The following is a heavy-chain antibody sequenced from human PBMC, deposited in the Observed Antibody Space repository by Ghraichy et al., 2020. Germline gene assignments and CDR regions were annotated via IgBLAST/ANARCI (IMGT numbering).Heavy chain of an antibody. Sequence: ASVKVSCKASGYTFTSYGISWVGQAPGKGLEWMGWISDYNGNTNYAQKLQGRVTMTTDTSTSTAYMELRSLRSADTAVYYCAREIPQYCSGGSCYSFWGQGTLVTVSS. CDR2: ISDYNGNT. CDR1: GYTFTSYG. CDR3: AREIPQYCSGGSCYSF. J-gene: IGHJ4*02. D-gene: IGHD2-15*01. V-gene: IGHV1-18*01.